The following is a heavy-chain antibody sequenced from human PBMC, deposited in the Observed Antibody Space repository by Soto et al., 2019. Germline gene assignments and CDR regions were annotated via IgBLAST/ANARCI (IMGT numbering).Heavy chain of an antibody. J-gene: IGHJ4*02. CDR1: GFTFSYG. Sequence: PGGSLRLSCAASGFTFSYGIHWLRQAPGKGLEWVAYISYDSSNKFYGDSVKGRFTISRDNSKNTQFLQMNSLRAEDTAVYYCAKLVIGYCSGNTCDDYWGQGTLVTSPQ. V-gene: IGHV3-30*18. CDR2: ISYDSSNK. CDR3: AKLVIGYCSGNTCDDY. D-gene: IGHD2-15*01.